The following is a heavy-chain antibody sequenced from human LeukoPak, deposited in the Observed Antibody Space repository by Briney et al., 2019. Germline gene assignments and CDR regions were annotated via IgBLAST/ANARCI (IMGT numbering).Heavy chain of an antibody. CDR3: ARYGHSPYFDY. J-gene: IGHJ4*02. D-gene: IGHD4-17*01. CDR2: INPSGGST. V-gene: IGHV1-46*01. CDR1: GYTFTSYY. Sequence: ASVKVSCKASGYTFTSYYMHWVRQAPGQGLEWMGIINPSGGSTSYAQKFRGRVTMTRDMSTSTVYMELSSLRSEDTAVYYCARYGHSPYFDYWGQGTLVTVSS.